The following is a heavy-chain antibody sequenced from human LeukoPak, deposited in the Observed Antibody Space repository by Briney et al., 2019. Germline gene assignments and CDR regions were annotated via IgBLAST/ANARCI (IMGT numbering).Heavy chain of an antibody. Sequence: GGSLRLSCAASGFTFDDYAMHWVRQAPGKGLEWASGISWNSGSMGYADSVKGRFTISRDNAKNSLYLQMNSLRAEDTALYYCARRIAVAGPLDYWGQGTLVTVSS. J-gene: IGHJ4*02. CDR1: GFTFDDYA. CDR2: ISWNSGSM. D-gene: IGHD6-19*01. V-gene: IGHV3-9*01. CDR3: ARRIAVAGPLDY.